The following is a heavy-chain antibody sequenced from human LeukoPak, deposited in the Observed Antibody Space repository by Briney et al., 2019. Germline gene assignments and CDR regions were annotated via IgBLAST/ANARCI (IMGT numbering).Heavy chain of an antibody. V-gene: IGHV4-39*01. CDR1: GDTISSSSFY. CDR3: ARLRGYTSSARGYVEY. Sequence: SETLSLTCTVSGDTISSSSFYWGWIRQPPGKGLEWIGSIYYSGSTYYDPSLKSRVTISVDTSKNQFSLKLSSVTAADTAVYYCARLRGYTSSARGYVEYWGQGTLVTVSS. J-gene: IGHJ4*02. D-gene: IGHD6-13*01. CDR2: IYYSGST.